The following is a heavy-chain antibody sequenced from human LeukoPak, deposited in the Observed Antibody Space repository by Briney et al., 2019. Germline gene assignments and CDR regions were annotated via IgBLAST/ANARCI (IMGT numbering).Heavy chain of an antibody. CDR1: GYSFSGYW. D-gene: IGHD3-22*01. CDR3: ARAPLDSSGNHWGVWFDP. CDR2: IYPGHSDT. J-gene: IGHJ5*02. Sequence: GESLKISCKGSGYSFSGYWIGWVRQMPGKGLEWMGIIYPGHSDTKYSPSFQGQVTMSADRSINTAYLQWSSLKASDTAIYYCARAPLDSSGNHWGVWFDPWGQGTLVTVSS. V-gene: IGHV5-51*01.